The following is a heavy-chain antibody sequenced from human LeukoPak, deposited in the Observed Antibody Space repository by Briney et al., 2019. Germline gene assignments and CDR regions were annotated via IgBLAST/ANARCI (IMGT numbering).Heavy chain of an antibody. CDR2: IYYSGST. D-gene: IGHD3-9*01. CDR1: GGSISSSSYY. CDR3: ARRKAILTGYHYYGMDV. Sequence: PSETLSLTCTVSGGSISSSSYYWGWIRQPPGTGLEWIGSIYYSGSTYYNPSLKSRVTISVDTSKNQFSLKLSSVTAADTAVYYCARRKAILTGYHYYGMDVWGQGTTVTVSS. J-gene: IGHJ6*02. V-gene: IGHV4-39*01.